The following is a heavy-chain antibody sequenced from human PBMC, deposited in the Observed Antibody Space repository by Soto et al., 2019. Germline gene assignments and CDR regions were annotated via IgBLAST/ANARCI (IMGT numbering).Heavy chain of an antibody. CDR1: GFTFSSYS. CDR3: ARGAAAGIGGRFDRYYYGMDV. Sequence: EVQLVESGGGLVKPGGSLRLSCAASGFTFSSYSMNWVRQAPGKGLEWVSSISSSSSYIYYADSVKGRFTISRDNAKNPLYLQMNSLRAEDTSVYYCARGAAAGIGGRFDRYYYGMDVWGQGTTVTVSS. D-gene: IGHD6-13*01. V-gene: IGHV3-21*01. J-gene: IGHJ6*02. CDR2: ISSSSSYI.